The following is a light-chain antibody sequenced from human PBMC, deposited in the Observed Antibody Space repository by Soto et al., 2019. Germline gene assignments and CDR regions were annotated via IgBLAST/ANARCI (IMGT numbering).Light chain of an antibody. CDR2: EVT. V-gene: IGLV2-23*02. CDR1: SSDVGSYNL. J-gene: IGLJ3*02. CDR3: CSYAANSAWV. Sequence: QSVLTQPASVSGSPGQSITISCTGTSSDVGSYNLVSWYQQHPGKAPKLMIYEVTKRPSGVSHRFSGSKSGDTASLTISGLQAEDEADYYCCSYAANSAWVFGGGTKVTVL.